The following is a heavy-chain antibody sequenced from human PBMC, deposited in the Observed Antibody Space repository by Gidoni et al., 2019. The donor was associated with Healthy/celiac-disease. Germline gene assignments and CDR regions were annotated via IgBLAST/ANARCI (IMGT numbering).Heavy chain of an antibody. V-gene: IGHV3-11*01. CDR3: ARGRYYDMLTGYYNYYYYGMDV. J-gene: IGHJ6*02. CDR2: ISSSGSTI. CDR1: GFTFSDYY. D-gene: IGHD3-9*01. Sequence: QVQLVESGGGLVKPGGSLRLSCAASGFTFSDYYMSWIRQAPGKGLEWVSYISSSGSTIYYADSVKGRFTISRDNAKNSLYLQMNSLRAEDTAVYYCARGRYYDMLTGYYNYYYYGMDVWGQGTTVTVSS.